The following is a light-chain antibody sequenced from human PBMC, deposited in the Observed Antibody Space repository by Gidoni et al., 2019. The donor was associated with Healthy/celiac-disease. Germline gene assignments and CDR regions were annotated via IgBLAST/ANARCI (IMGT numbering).Light chain of an antibody. CDR1: SSNIGSNT. CDR2: SNN. Sequence: QSVLTQPPSASGTPGQRVTIPCSGSSSNIGSNTVNWYQPPPGTAPKLLIYSNNQRPSGVPDRFSGSKSVTSASLAISGLQCEDEADYYCAAWDDSLNGHYVFGTGTKITVL. CDR3: AAWDDSLNGHYV. V-gene: IGLV1-44*01. J-gene: IGLJ1*01.